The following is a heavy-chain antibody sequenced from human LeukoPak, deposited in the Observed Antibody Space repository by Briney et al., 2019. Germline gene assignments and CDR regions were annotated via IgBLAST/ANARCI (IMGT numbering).Heavy chain of an antibody. J-gene: IGHJ6*03. CDR3: ARCYVSFVTAIEDYHYYMDV. CDR1: GGSISSYY. Sequence: SETLSLTCTVSGGSISSYYWTWVRQPPGKGLEWIGYIYYSGSTNYNPSLKSRVTISVDTSKNQFSLKLSSVTAADTAVYYCARCYVSFVTAIEDYHYYMDVWGKGTTVTVSS. CDR2: IYYSGST. D-gene: IGHD2-21*02. V-gene: IGHV4-59*01.